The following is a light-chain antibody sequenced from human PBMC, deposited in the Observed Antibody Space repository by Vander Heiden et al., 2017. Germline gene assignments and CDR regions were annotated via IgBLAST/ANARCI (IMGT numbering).Light chain of an antibody. Sequence: DLVMTQSPDYLAVSLGERATINCKCSKSVLSSSNNKNFLAWYQPIPGQPPKLLINWASTRESGVPDRFSGSGSGTDFTLTISSLQAEDVAVYYCQQSSTAPLTFGGGTKVEIK. CDR1: KSVLSSSNNKNF. V-gene: IGKV4-1*01. J-gene: IGKJ4*01. CDR2: WAS. CDR3: QQSSTAPLT.